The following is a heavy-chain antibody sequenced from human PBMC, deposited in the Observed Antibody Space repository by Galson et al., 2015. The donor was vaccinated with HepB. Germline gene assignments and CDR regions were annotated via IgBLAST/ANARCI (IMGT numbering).Heavy chain of an antibody. D-gene: IGHD5-12*01. CDR1: GFTFGDYA. J-gene: IGHJ6*02. CDR3: TKSNIVATTTGGYYYYGMDV. V-gene: IGHV3-49*03. CDR2: IRRKAYGGTT. Sequence: SLRLSCAASGFTFGDYAMSWFRQAPGKGLEWVGFIRRKAYGGTTEYAASVKGRFTISRDDSKSIAYLQMNSLKTEDTAVYYCTKSNIVATTTGGYYYYGMDVWGQGTTVTVSS.